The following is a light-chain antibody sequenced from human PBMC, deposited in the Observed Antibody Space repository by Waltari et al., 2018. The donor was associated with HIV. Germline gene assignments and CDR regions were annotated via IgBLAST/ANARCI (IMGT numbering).Light chain of an antibody. V-gene: IGLV2-14*01. J-gene: IGLJ1*01. CDR1: SSDVGGYNY. Sequence: LTQPPSVSVSPGQTARITCSGTSSDVGGYNYVSWYQQYPGKAPKPMIYGVSERPSGVSNRFSGSKSGNTASLTISGLQAEDEADYYCSSYTSSSTYVFGTGTKVTVL. CDR2: GVS. CDR3: SSYTSSSTYV.